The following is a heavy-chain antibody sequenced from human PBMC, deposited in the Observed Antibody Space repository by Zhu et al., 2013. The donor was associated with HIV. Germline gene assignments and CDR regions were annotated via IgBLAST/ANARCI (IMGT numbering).Heavy chain of an antibody. CDR3: ARDHFYLSGSTPDYYYGMDV. Sequence: QVQLVQSGAEVKKPGSSVKVSCKASGGTFSSYAISWVRQAPGQGLEWMGGIIPIFGTANYAQKFQGRVTITADESTSTAYMELSSLRSEDTAVYYCARDHFYLSGSTPDYYYGMDVWGQGTTVTVSS. CDR2: IIPIFGTA. V-gene: IGHV1-69*01. CDR1: GGTFSSYA. J-gene: IGHJ6*02. D-gene: IGHD3-10*01.